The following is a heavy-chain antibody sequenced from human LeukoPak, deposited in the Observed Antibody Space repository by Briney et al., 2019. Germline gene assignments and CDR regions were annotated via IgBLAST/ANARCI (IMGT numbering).Heavy chain of an antibody. D-gene: IGHD1-1*01. J-gene: IGHJ4*02. CDR3: AKSRSGSANWALQIFDN. CDR2: ISYDGSNK. CDR1: GFTFSSYA. Sequence: GRSLRLSCAASGFTFSSYAMHWVRQAPGKGLEWVAVISYDGSNKYYADSVKGRFTISRDNSNNTLYVQMNSLRAEDTALYYCAKSRSGSANWALQIFDNWGQGTLVTVSS. V-gene: IGHV3-30-3*02.